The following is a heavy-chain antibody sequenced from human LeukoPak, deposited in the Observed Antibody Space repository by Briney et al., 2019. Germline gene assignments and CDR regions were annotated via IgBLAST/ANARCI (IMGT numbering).Heavy chain of an antibody. V-gene: IGHV3-33*01. CDR3: AREAPSQGFHFDY. CDR1: GFTFSSYG. Sequence: RSGGSLRLSCAASGFTFSSYGMHWVRQAPGKGLEWVAVIWYDGSNKYYADSVKGRFTISRDNSKNTLYLQMNSLRAEDTAVYYCAREAPSQGFHFDYWGQGTLVTVSS. D-gene: IGHD3-10*01. CDR2: IWYDGSNK. J-gene: IGHJ4*02.